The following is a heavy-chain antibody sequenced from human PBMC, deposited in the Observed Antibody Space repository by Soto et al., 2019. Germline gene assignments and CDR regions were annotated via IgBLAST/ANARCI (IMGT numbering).Heavy chain of an antibody. CDR1: YGMFGSSA. CDR3: AREAPYCTSATCPKFYDMDV. Sequence: SVKVSFQSSYGMFGSSAITWVRRAPGQGLEWLGGIIPILNSPAYAQKFQARVVITADEVTNTAYMELNSLRFDDTAVYYCAREAPYCTSATCPKFYDMDVWGQGNT. V-gene: IGHV1-69*13. D-gene: IGHD2-2*01. J-gene: IGHJ6*02. CDR2: IIPILNSP.